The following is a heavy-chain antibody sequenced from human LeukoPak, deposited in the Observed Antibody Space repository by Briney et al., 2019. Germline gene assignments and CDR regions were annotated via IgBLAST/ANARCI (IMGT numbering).Heavy chain of an antibody. V-gene: IGHV3-23*01. CDR3: ARGLTAISFIDY. J-gene: IGHJ4*02. D-gene: IGHD2-21*02. CDR2: ISGSGGTS. Sequence: PGGSLRLSCAASGFTFTVYAMIWVRQAPGKGVEWVSVISGSGGTSYYADSVKGRFTISRDNSKNTLDLQMNSLRAEDTALYYCARGLTAISFIDYWGQGTLVTVSS. CDR1: GFTFTVYA.